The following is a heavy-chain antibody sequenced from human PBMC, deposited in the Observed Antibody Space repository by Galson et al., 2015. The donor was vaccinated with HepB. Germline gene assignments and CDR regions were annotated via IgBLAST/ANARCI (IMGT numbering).Heavy chain of an antibody. CDR3: ARGGTVLRGSNNWFDP. D-gene: IGHD3-10*01. J-gene: IGHJ5*02. CDR1: GFTFSDYY. Sequence: SLRLSCAASGFTFSDYYMSWIRLAPGKGLEWISYISSSSTYTNYADSVKGRFTISGDNAKNSLYLQMNSLRAEDTAVYYCARGGTVLRGSNNWFDPWGQGTLVSVSS. V-gene: IGHV3-11*06. CDR2: ISSSSTYT.